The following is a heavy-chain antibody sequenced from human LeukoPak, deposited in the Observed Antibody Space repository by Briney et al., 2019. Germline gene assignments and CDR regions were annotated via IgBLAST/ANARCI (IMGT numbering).Heavy chain of an antibody. D-gene: IGHD3-9*01. CDR2: ITASSTAI. J-gene: IGHJ4*02. Sequence: GGSLRLSCAASGFTFNTYTMNWVRQAPGKGLEWVSSITASSTAIYSADSVKGRFTISRDNAKNFLYLQMNSLRAEDMAVYYCARTYYDILTGYNPYFDYWGQGILVTVSS. CDR3: ARTYYDILTGYNPYFDY. CDR1: GFTFNTYT. V-gene: IGHV3-21*01.